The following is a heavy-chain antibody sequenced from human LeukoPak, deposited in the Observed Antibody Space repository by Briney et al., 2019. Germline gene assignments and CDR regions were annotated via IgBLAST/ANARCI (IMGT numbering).Heavy chain of an antibody. J-gene: IGHJ4*02. D-gene: IGHD3-10*01. CDR3: ERDYYGSGSSDH. Sequence: GGSLRLSCAASGFTFSSYSMNWVRQAPGKGLEWVSSISSSSSYIYYADSVKGRFNISRDNAKTSLYLQMNSLRAEDTAVYYCERDYYGSGSSDHWAQGTRLSVST. CDR2: ISSSSSYI. V-gene: IGHV3-21*01. CDR1: GFTFSSYS.